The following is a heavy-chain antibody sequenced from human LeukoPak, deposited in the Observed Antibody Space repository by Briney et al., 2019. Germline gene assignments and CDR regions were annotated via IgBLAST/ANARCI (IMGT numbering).Heavy chain of an antibody. CDR2: ISTNNGDT. CDR3: ARDDDYNPLVH. J-gene: IGHJ4*02. V-gene: IGHV1-18*01. Sequence: GASVKVSCKASGYTFTSNGISWVRQAPGQGLEWMGWISTNNGDTKYGKKFQGRVIMTTDTSTSTAYMEVRSLRSDDAGVYCCARDDDYNPLVHWGQGTLVTVSS. D-gene: IGHD4/OR15-4a*01. CDR1: GYTFTSNG.